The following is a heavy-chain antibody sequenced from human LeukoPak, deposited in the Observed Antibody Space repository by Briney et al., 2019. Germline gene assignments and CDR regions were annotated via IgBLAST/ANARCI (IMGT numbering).Heavy chain of an antibody. Sequence: SETLSLICTVSGGSISSSYWSWIRRSPGKGLEWIGYVHYTGNTYYNPSLKSRVTISVDTSKNQFSLKLSSVTAADTAVYFCASPRGDDSGGYYTWYFHHWGQGILVTVSS. J-gene: IGHJ1*01. D-gene: IGHD3-22*01. CDR2: VHYTGNT. CDR1: GGSISSSY. V-gene: IGHV4-59*08. CDR3: ASPRGDDSGGYYTWYFHH.